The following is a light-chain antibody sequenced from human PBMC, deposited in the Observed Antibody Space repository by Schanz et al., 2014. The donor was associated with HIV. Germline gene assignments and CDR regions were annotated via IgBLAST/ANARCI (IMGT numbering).Light chain of an antibody. CDR3: QLYSSSPKFT. V-gene: IGKV3-20*01. Sequence: EIVLTQSPVTLSVSPGERATLSCRTSQSVSSSYLAWYQQKPGQAPRLLIYGASNRATGIPDRFSGSGSGTDFALTISRLEPEDFAVYYCQLYSSSPKFTFGPGTKVEI. J-gene: IGKJ3*01. CDR1: QSVSSSY. CDR2: GAS.